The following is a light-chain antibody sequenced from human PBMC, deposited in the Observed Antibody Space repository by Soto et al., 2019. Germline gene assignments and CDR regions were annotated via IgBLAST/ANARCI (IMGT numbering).Light chain of an antibody. CDR3: QQRSNWPPVLT. CDR2: GAS. V-gene: IGKV3-11*01. J-gene: IGKJ4*01. Sequence: EIVLTQSPASLSLSPWARATLSCRASKSVSSHLAWFQQRPGQAPRLLIYGASNRATGIPARFGGSGSGTNFTLTISSREPEDFAVYYCQQRSNWPPVLTFGGGTKVEIK. CDR1: KSVSSH.